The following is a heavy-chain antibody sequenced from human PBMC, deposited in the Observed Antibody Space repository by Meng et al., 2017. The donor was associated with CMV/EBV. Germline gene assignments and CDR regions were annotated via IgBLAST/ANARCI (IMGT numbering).Heavy chain of an antibody. V-gene: IGHV4-30-4*08. CDR2: IYYSGST. J-gene: IGHJ4*02. CDR1: GGSISSGDYY. CDR3: ARVGRTSCYDY. Sequence: QVQVQESGPGLVRPSQTLSLTCTVSGGSISSGDYYWSWIRQPPGKGLEWIGYIYYSGSTNYNPSLKSRVTISVDTSKNQFSLKLSSVTAADTAVYYCARVGRTSCYDYWGQGTLVTVSS. D-gene: IGHD2-2*01.